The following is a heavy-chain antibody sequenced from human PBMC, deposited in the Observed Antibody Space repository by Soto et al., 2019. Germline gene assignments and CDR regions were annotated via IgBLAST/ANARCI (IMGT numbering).Heavy chain of an antibody. CDR2: IYHSGST. J-gene: IGHJ4*02. Sequence: SETLSLTCTVSGGSVSIGGHYWSWIRQPPGKGLEWIAYIYHSGSTDYNPSLKSRVTISVDLSRNQFSLRLDSVTAADTAVYYCARDPSRQQLFDYWGQGTLVTVSS. D-gene: IGHD6-13*01. CDR1: GGSVSIGGHY. CDR3: ARDPSRQQLFDY. V-gene: IGHV4-61*08.